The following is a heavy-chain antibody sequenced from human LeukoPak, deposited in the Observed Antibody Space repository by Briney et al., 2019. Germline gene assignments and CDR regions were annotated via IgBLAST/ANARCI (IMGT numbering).Heavy chain of an antibody. CDR3: ARNDYASSSGYDF. V-gene: IGHV3-21*01. D-gene: IGHD6-6*01. CDR2: ISSGSDHI. CDR1: GFTFSTYS. Sequence: GGSLRLSCAASGFTFSTYSMNWVRQVPGKGLEWVSSISSGSDHIYYADSVKGRFTISRDNAKNSLYLQMDSLRAEDTAVFFCARNDYASSSGYDFWGQGTLVTVSS. J-gene: IGHJ4*02.